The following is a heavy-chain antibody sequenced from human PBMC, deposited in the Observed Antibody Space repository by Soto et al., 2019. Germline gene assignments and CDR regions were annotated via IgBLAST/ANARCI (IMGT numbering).Heavy chain of an antibody. Sequence: SETLSLTCFVSGGSLSSYYWSWFRQPPGKGLEWIGYISHSGSTSYNPSLMSRVTMSVDTSKTQFSLMLDSVTATDTAVYYCARQGFGSLHGLVDVWGQGTTVTVSS. CDR3: ARQGFGSLHGLVDV. V-gene: IGHV4-59*08. J-gene: IGHJ6*02. D-gene: IGHD3-10*01. CDR1: GGSLSSYY. CDR2: ISHSGST.